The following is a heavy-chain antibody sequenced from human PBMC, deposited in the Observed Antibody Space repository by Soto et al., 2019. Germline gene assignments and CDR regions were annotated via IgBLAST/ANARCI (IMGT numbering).Heavy chain of an antibody. V-gene: IGHV1-69*06. CDR1: GGTFSSYA. CDR3: ARDRKVAGKKGVNWFDP. D-gene: IGHD6-19*01. J-gene: IGHJ5*02. CDR2: IIPIFGTA. Sequence: SVKVSCKASGGTFSSYAISWVRQAPGQGLEWMGGIIPIFGTANYAQKFQGRVTITADKSTSTAYMELSSLRSEDTAVYYCARDRKVAGKKGVNWFDPWGQGTLVTVSS.